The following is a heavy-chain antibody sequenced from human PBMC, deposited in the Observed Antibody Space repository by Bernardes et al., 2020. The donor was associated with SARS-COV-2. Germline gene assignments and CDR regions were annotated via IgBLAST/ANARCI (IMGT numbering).Heavy chain of an antibody. CDR2: ISAYNGYT. D-gene: IGHD2-2*02. Sequence: ASVKVSCKASGYTFTSYGISWVRQAPGQGLEWMGWISAYNGYTNYAQKLQGRVTMTTDTSTSTAYMELRSLRSDDTAVYYCARWGYCSSTSCYTGFYYYYGMDVWGQGTTVTVSS. CDR3: ARWGYCSSTSCYTGFYYYYGMDV. V-gene: IGHV1-18*01. J-gene: IGHJ6*02. CDR1: GYTFTSYG.